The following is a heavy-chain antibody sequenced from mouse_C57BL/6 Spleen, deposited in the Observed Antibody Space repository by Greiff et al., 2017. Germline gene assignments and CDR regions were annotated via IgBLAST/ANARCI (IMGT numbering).Heavy chain of an antibody. CDR1: GYAFSSSW. V-gene: IGHV1-82*01. Sequence: VQGVESGPELVKPGASVKISCKASGYAFSSSWMNWVKQRPGKGLEWIGRIYPGDGDTNYNGKFKGKATLTADKSSSTAYMQLSSLTSEDSAVYFCARESYYEGVFAYWGQGTLVTVSA. J-gene: IGHJ3*01. CDR2: IYPGDGDT. CDR3: ARESYYEGVFAY. D-gene: IGHD2-4*01.